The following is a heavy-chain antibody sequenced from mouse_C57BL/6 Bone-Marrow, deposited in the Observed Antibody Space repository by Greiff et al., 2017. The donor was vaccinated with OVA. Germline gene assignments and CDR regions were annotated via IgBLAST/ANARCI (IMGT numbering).Heavy chain of an antibody. V-gene: IGHV1-81*01. D-gene: IGHD1-1*01. CDR2: IYPRSGNT. J-gene: IGHJ2*01. CDR1: GYTFTSYG. Sequence: VQLQQSGAELARPGASVKLSCKASGYTFTSYGISWVKQRTGQGLEWIGEIYPRSGNTYYNEKFKGKATLTADKSSSTAYMELRSLTSEDSAVYFCARYGSSCYFDYWGQGTTLTVSS. CDR3: ARYGSSCYFDY.